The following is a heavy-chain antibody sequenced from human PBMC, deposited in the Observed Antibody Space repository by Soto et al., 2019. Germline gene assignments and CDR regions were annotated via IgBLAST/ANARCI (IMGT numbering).Heavy chain of an antibody. CDR3: ARDVWGGGAVVGSNPYPYYHGMDV. CDR1: GFTFSSYW. J-gene: IGHJ6*02. D-gene: IGHD3-16*01. V-gene: IGHV3-7*05. Sequence: EVQLVESGGGLVQPGGSLRVSCAASGFTFSSYWMSWVRQAPGKGLQWVANIKRDGSEQYYVASVKGRFISSRDNAKNTPYLQMNRLRVDDTAVYYCARDVWGGGAVVGSNPYPYYHGMDVWGQGTTVTVSS. CDR2: IKRDGSEQ.